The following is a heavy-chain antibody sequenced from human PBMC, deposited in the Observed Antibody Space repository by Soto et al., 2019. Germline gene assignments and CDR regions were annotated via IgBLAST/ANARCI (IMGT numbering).Heavy chain of an antibody. V-gene: IGHV3-48*02. J-gene: IGHJ3*02. Sequence: PGGSLRLSCAASEFTFSTYSISWVRQAPGKGLEWVSYISGSVRAIYYADSVKGRFTISRDNAKNSLYLQMNSLRDEDTAVYYCATNGYSGWYTGDAFDIWGQGTMVTVS. D-gene: IGHD6-19*01. CDR3: ATNGYSGWYTGDAFDI. CDR1: EFTFSTYS. CDR2: ISGSVRAI.